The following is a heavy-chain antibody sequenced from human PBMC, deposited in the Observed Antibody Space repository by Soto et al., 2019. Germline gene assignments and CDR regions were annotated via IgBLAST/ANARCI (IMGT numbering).Heavy chain of an antibody. CDR3: ATHHLLGRYFDY. D-gene: IGHD1-26*01. CDR1: GDSISSGDYY. J-gene: IGHJ4*02. Sequence: QMQLQESGPGLVKPSQTLSLTCTVSGDSISSGDYYWSWIRQPPGKGLEWIGYIYYSGTTYYNPSLKSRVTISVDTSKNQFSLKLSSVTAADTAVYYCATHHLLGRYFDYWGQGKLVTVSS. V-gene: IGHV4-30-4*01. CDR2: IYYSGTT.